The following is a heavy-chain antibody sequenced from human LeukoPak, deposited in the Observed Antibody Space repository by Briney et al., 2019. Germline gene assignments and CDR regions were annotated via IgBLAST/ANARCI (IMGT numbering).Heavy chain of an antibody. V-gene: IGHV1-18*01. Sequence: GASVKVSCKASGYTFTSYGISWVRQAPGQGLEWMGWISAYNGNTNYAQKLQGRVTMTTDTSTSTACMELRSLRSDDTAVYYCAGGGDYDILTGYDPWGQGTLVTVSS. J-gene: IGHJ5*02. CDR3: AGGGDYDILTGYDP. CDR2: ISAYNGNT. CDR1: GYTFTSYG. D-gene: IGHD3-9*01.